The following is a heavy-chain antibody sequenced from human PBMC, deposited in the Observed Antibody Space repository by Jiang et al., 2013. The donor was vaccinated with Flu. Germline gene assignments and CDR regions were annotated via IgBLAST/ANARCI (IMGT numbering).Heavy chain of an antibody. CDR3: ARGLNYDSSGYYSE. CDR1: GGSFSGYY. V-gene: IGHV4-34*01. CDR2: INHSGST. D-gene: IGHD3-22*01. Sequence: LLKPSETLSLTCAVYGGSFSGYYWSWIRQPPGKGLEWIGEINHSGSTNYNPSLKSRVTISVDTSKNQFSLKLSSVTAADTAVYYCARGLNYDSSGYYSEWGQGTLVTVSS. J-gene: IGHJ4*02.